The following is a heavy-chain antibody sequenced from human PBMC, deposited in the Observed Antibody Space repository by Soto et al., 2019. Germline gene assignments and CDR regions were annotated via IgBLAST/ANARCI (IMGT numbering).Heavy chain of an antibody. D-gene: IGHD6-6*01. Sequence: ASVKVSCKASGYTFTSYGISWVRQAPGQGLEWMGWISAYNGNTNYAQKLQGRVTMTTDTSTSTAYMELRSLRSDDTAVYYCARDRKQLTNYYYYGMDVWGQGTTVTVSS. CDR3: ARDRKQLTNYYYYGMDV. CDR1: GYTFTSYG. CDR2: ISAYNGNT. V-gene: IGHV1-18*01. J-gene: IGHJ6*02.